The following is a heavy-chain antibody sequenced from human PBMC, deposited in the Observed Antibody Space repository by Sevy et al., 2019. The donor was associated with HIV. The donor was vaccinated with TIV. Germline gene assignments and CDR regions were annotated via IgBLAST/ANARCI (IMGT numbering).Heavy chain of an antibody. CDR1: GFTVSDNY. V-gene: IGHV3-66*01. CDR2: IDSDGSA. J-gene: IGHJ6*02. CDR3: ARDRYYDASGYYYYYYGMDV. Sequence: GGSLRLSCAASGFTVSDNYMAWVRLAPGKGLEWVSLIDSDGSAYYADSVKGRFTISRDNVKNTLYLQINALRAEDTGLYFCARDRYYDASGYYYYYYGMDVWVQGTTVTVSS. D-gene: IGHD3-22*01.